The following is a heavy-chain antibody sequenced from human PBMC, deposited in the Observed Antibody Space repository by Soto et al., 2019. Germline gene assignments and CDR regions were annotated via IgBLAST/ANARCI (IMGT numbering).Heavy chain of an antibody. Sequence: QVQLQESGPRLVEASQTLSLTCTVSNGSITSSGYYWSWIRQPPGKRLEWIGYIYYSGSTFYSPSLQSRLTMSVDTSKNQFSLTSSSVTAADTAVYHCARMSGTYYVPDYWGQGTLVTVSS. J-gene: IGHJ4*02. CDR1: NGSITSSGYY. D-gene: IGHD1-26*01. V-gene: IGHV4-31*03. CDR2: IYYSGST. CDR3: ARMSGTYYVPDY.